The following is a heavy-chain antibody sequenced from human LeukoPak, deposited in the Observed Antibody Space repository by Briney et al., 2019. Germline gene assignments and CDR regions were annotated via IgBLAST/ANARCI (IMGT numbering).Heavy chain of an antibody. CDR1: GDSVSSNSAA. D-gene: IGHD3-22*01. Sequence: SQTLSLTCAISGDSVSSNSAAWTWIRQSPSRGLEWLGRTYYRSKWYNDYAVSVKSRITINPDTSKNQFSLQLNSVTPEDTAVYYCARDREAPTYYYDSSGYPNWFDPWGQGTLVTVSS. J-gene: IGHJ5*02. CDR3: ARDREAPTYYYDSSGYPNWFDP. V-gene: IGHV6-1*01. CDR2: TYYRSKWYN.